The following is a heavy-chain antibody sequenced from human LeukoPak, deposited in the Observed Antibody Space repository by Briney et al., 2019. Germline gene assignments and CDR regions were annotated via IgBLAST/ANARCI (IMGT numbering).Heavy chain of an antibody. CDR3: ARVGNYDFWSGYHGYYFDY. V-gene: IGHV1-2*06. CDR1: GYTFTGYY. J-gene: IGHJ4*02. CDR2: INPNSGST. D-gene: IGHD3-3*01. Sequence: ASVKVSCTASGYTFTGYYIHWVRQAPGQGLEWVGRINPNSGSTSYAKKFQGSVTMTRDTSISTAYMELSRLRSDDTAVYYCARVGNYDFWSGYHGYYFDYWGQGTLVTVSS.